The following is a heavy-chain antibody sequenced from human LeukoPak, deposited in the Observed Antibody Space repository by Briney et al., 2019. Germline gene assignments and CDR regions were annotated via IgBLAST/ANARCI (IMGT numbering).Heavy chain of an antibody. CDR1: GYTFTGYY. V-gene: IGHV1-2*02. CDR2: INPNSGGT. CDR3: ASCIGWLFEDAFDI. D-gene: IGHD1-26*01. J-gene: IGHJ3*02. Sequence: ASVKVSCKASGYTFTGYYIHWVRQAPGQGLEWMGWINPNSGGTNYAQKFQGRVTMTRDTSISTAYMELSRLRSDDTAVYYCASCIGWLFEDAFDIWGQGTMVTVSS.